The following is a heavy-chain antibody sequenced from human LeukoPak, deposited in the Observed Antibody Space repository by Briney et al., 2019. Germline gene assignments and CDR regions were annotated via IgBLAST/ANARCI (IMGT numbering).Heavy chain of an antibody. CDR2: IYYSGST. CDR1: GGSISSYY. Sequence: PSETLPLTCTVSGGSISSYYWSWIRQPPGKGLEWIGYIYYSGSTNYNPSLKSRVTISVDTAKNQFSLKLSSMTGVGTVVYYCARVRAYGGKGYFDYWGQGTLVTVSS. CDR3: ARVRAYGGKGYFDY. V-gene: IGHV4-59*01. D-gene: IGHD4-23*01. J-gene: IGHJ4*02.